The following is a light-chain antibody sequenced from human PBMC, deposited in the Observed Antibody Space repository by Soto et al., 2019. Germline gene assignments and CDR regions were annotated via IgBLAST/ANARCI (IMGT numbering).Light chain of an antibody. V-gene: IGKV3-15*01. Sequence: SPGTVSVYPKDIVPLSCRASRTVHSNVAWYQHKPGQAPRLLIYGASFRATGIPARFSGSGSGTEFTLTISSLQSEDFAVYYCQQYNTWPPITFGQGRLLEVK. CDR1: RTVHSN. CDR3: QQYNTWPPIT. CDR2: GAS. J-gene: IGKJ5*01.